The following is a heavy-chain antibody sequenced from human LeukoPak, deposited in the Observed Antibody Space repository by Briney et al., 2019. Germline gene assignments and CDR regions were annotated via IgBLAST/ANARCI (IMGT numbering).Heavy chain of an antibody. Sequence: GASVKVSCKASGGTFSSYAISWVRQAPGQGLEWMGGIIPIFGTANYAQKFQGRVTITADESTSTAYMELSSLRSEDTAVYYCARERQNYDSSGYYSRWGQGTLVTVSS. CDR1: GGTFSSYA. CDR2: IIPIFGTA. CDR3: ARERQNYDSSGYYSR. J-gene: IGHJ4*02. D-gene: IGHD3-22*01. V-gene: IGHV1-69*13.